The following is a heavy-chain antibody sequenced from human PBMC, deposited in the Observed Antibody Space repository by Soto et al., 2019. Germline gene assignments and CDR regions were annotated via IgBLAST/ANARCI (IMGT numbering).Heavy chain of an antibody. Sequence: EVQLVESGGGLVQPGGSLRLSCAASGFTFSSYSMNWVRQAPGKGLEWVSYITSSSSTIYYADSVKGRFTIPRDNAKNSLYVQMNSLRAEDTVVYYCARDRSRGYDYWGQGTLVTVSS. CDR3: ARDRSRGYDY. J-gene: IGHJ4*02. V-gene: IGHV3-48*01. CDR2: ITSSSSTI. D-gene: IGHD6-19*01. CDR1: GFTFSSYS.